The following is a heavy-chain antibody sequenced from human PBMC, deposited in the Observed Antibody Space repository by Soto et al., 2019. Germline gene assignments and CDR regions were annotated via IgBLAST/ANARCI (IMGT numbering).Heavy chain of an antibody. Sequence: QVQLVQSGAEVKKPGSSVKVSCKASGGTFSSYAISWVRQAPGQGLEWMGIINPSGGSTSYAQKFQGRVTMTRDTSTSTVYMELSSLRSEDTAVYYCARVSLSSSGLDYWGQGTLVTVSS. V-gene: IGHV1-46*01. J-gene: IGHJ4*02. CDR1: GGTFSSYA. D-gene: IGHD6-6*01. CDR2: INPSGGST. CDR3: ARVSLSSSGLDY.